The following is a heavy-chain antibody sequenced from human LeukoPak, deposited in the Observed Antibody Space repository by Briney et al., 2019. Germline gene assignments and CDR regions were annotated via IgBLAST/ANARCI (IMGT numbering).Heavy chain of an antibody. D-gene: IGHD5-24*01. CDR2: ISGCGDDP. CDR1: GFTFSNYA. J-gene: IGHJ5*02. CDR3: AKQFVDI. V-gene: IGHV3-23*01. Sequence: GGSLRLSCAASGFTFSNYAMNWVRQAPGKGLEWVSSISGCGDDPSYADSVKGRFTISRDNSRNTLYLQMNSLRAEDTAVYYCAKQFVDIWGQGTLVTVSS.